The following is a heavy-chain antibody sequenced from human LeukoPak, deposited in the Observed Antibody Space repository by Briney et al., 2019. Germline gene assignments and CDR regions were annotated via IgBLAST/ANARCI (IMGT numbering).Heavy chain of an antibody. J-gene: IGHJ3*02. V-gene: IGHV3-7*01. CDR3: ARDVEELNI. CDR2: INQDGSVK. CDR1: GFTLSRYF. D-gene: IGHD1-26*01. Sequence: GGSLRLSCAASGFTLSRYFMSWVRQAPGKGLEWVANINQDGSVKQYVDSVKGRFSISRDNAKNSVYLQMNSLRVEDTGVYYCARDVEELNIWGQGTMVTVSS.